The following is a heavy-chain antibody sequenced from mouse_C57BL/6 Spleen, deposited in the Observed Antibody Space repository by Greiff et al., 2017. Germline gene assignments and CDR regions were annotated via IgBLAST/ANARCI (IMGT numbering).Heavy chain of an antibody. CDR3: ARGPLTGSYAMDY. Sequence: QVQLQQSGPGLVQPSQSLSITCTVSGFSLTSYGVHWVRQSPGKGLEWLGVIWSGGSTDYNAAFISRLGISKDNSKSQVFFKMNSLQADDTAIYYCARGPLTGSYAMDYWGQGTSVTVSS. J-gene: IGHJ4*01. CDR2: IWSGGST. D-gene: IGHD4-1*01. V-gene: IGHV2-2*01. CDR1: GFSLTSYG.